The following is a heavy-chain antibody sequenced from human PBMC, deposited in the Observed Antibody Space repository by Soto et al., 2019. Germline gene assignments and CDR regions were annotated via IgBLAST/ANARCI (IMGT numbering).Heavy chain of an antibody. CDR3: ARDPKTSGGQHWAFNYFDS. J-gene: IGHJ4*02. CDR2: ISYEGTNK. D-gene: IGHD7-27*01. Sequence: QVQLVESGGGVVQPGRSLRLSCAASGFSFSISPMHWVRQAPGKGPERVALISYEGTNKFYADSVKGRFTISRDNSKSTLYLQVDSLRPEGAAVYYCARDPKTSGGQHWAFNYFDSWGQGTLVTVSS. V-gene: IGHV3-30-3*01. CDR1: GFSFSISP.